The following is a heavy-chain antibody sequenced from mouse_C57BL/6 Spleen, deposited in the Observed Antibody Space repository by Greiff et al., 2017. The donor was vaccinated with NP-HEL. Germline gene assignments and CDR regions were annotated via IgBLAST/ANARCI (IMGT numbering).Heavy chain of an antibody. D-gene: IGHD2-3*01. Sequence: QVQLQQPGAELVKPGASVKMSCKASGYTFTSYWITWVKQRPGQGLEWIGDIYPGSGSTNYNAKFKSKATLTVDTSSSTASMQLSSLTSEDSAVYYCAGVTTYYAMDYWGQGTSVTVSS. V-gene: IGHV1-55*01. CDR3: AGVTTYYAMDY. CDR2: IYPGSGST. CDR1: GYTFTSYW. J-gene: IGHJ4*01.